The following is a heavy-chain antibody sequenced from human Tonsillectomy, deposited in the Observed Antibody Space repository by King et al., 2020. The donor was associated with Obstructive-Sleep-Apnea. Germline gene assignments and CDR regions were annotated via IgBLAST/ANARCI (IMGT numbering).Heavy chain of an antibody. J-gene: IGHJ4*02. D-gene: IGHD1-26*01. V-gene: IGHV2-70*01. Sequence: VTLKESGPALMKPTQTLTLTCTFSGFSLSSSGMCVTWIRQSPGKALEWLGLIDWDDAKYYSTSLKTRLTISKDTSKDQVVLTMTNMDPVDTATYYCARLRLVGAMQWTWSSAAIDFWGQGSLVTVSS. CDR1: GFSLSSSGMC. CDR2: IDWDDAK. CDR3: ARLRLVGAMQWTWSSAAIDF.